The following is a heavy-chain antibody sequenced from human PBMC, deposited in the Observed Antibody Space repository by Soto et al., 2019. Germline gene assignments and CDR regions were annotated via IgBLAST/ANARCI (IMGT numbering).Heavy chain of an antibody. CDR1: GFTFSSYG. V-gene: IGHV3-30*18. Sequence: QVQLVESGGGVVQPGRSLRLSFAASGFTFSSYGMHWVRQAPGKGLEWVAVISYDGSNKYYADSVKGRFTISRDNSKNTLYLQMNSLRAEDTAVYYCAKDRQDDYGDYGNGMDVWGQGTTVTVSS. CDR3: AKDRQDDYGDYGNGMDV. CDR2: ISYDGSNK. J-gene: IGHJ6*02. D-gene: IGHD4-17*01.